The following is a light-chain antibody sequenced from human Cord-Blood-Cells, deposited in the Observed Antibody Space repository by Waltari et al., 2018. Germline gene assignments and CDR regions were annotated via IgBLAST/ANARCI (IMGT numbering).Light chain of an antibody. CDR2: EGS. CDR3: CSYAGSSTWV. Sequence: QSALTQPASVSGSPGQSITISCTGTSSDVGSYNLVSWYQQHPGKAPKLMIYEGSKRPSGVPNRFAGSKSGNTASLTSAGLQAEDEADYYCCSYAGSSTWVFGGGTKLTVL. V-gene: IGLV2-23*01. J-gene: IGLJ3*02. CDR1: SSDVGSYNL.